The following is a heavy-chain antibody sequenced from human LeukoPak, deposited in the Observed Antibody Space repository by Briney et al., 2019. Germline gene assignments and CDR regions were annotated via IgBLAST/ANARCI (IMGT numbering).Heavy chain of an antibody. V-gene: IGHV4-59*08. J-gene: IGHJ4*02. Sequence: SETLSLTRTVSGDSISSYYWSWIRQPPGKGLEWIGYIYYSGNTNYNPSLKSRLTMSADRSRNQFSLNLNSVTAADTAVYYCARINWNYFDYWGQGILVTVSS. CDR3: ARINWNYFDY. CDR2: IYYSGNT. CDR1: GDSISSYY. D-gene: IGHD1-1*01.